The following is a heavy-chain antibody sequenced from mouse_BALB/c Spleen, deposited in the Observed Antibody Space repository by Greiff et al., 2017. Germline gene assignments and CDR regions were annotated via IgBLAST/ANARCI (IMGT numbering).Heavy chain of an antibody. CDR3: ARSGGNYRIWVDY. J-gene: IGHJ4*01. D-gene: IGHD2-1*01. Sequence: QVQLKESGAELARPGASVKLSCKASGYTFTSYWMQWVKQRPGQGLEWIGAIYPGDGDTRYTQKFKGKATLTADKSSSTAYMQLSSLASEDSAVYYCARSGGNYRIWVDYWGQGTSVTVSS. CDR1: GYTFTSYW. CDR2: IYPGDGDT. V-gene: IGHV1-87*01.